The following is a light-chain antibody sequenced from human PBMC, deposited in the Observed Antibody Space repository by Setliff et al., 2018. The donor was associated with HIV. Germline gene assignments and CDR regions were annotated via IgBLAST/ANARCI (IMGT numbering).Light chain of an antibody. J-gene: IGLJ1*01. CDR1: SSDFGSYDY. V-gene: IGLV2-14*01. Sequence: QSALTQPASVSGSPGQSITISCTGTSSDFGSYDYVSWYQHYPGKAPKLIIYEVSHRPSEVSNRFSGSKSGNTASLTISGLQTEDEADYYCSSFTGSSTYVFGTGTKVTVL. CDR2: EVS. CDR3: SSFTGSSTYV.